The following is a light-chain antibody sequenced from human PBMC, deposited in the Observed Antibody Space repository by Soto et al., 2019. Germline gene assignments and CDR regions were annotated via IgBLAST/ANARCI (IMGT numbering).Light chain of an antibody. CDR2: EVS. CDR1: SSDGGGYNY. V-gene: IGLV2-14*01. J-gene: IGLJ1*01. CDR3: SSYTSSSIDYV. Sequence: QSALTQPASVSGSPGQSITISCTRTSSDGGGYNYVSWYQQHTGKALKLMIYEVSNRPSGVSTRFSGSKSGTAAPLTISGLQAEDEADYYCSSYTSSSIDYVFGTGTKVTVL.